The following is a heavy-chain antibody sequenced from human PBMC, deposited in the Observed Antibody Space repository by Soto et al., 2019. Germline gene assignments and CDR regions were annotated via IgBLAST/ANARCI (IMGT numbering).Heavy chain of an antibody. J-gene: IGHJ3*02. CDR2: INPNTGST. Sequence: QLQLVPSGAEVKKPGASVKVSCKASGYTFTTYDLNLVREATAQGLEWIGWINPNTGSTGYAQKFPGRVTMTRNFSITAAYMELSSLRPEDTAVYYCATNYHFGRGYSHSREDAFAIWGQGALVTVSS. CDR3: ATNYHFGRGYSHSREDAFAI. V-gene: IGHV1-8*01. CDR1: GYTFTTYD. D-gene: IGHD3-3*01.